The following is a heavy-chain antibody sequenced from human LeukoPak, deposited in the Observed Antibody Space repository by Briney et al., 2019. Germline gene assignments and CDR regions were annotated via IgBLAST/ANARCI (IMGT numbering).Heavy chain of an antibody. V-gene: IGHV5-10-1*01. CDR3: ARLSAWDIVVVPAAISIDY. CDR1: GYSFTSYW. Sequence: GESLKIPCKGSGYSFTSYWISWVRQMPGKGLEWMGRIDPSDSYTNYSPSFQGHVTISADKSISTAYLQWSSLKASDTAMYYCARLSAWDIVVVPAAISIDYWGQGTLVTVSS. CDR2: IDPSDSYT. J-gene: IGHJ4*02. D-gene: IGHD2-2*01.